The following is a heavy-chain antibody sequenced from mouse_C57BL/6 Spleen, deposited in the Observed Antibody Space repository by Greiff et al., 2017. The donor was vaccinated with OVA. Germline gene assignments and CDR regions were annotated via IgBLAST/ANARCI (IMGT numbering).Heavy chain of an antibody. J-gene: IGHJ3*01. CDR2: IYPRDGST. V-gene: IGHV1-85*01. CDR1: GYTFTSYD. Sequence: QVQLKQSGPELVKPGASVKLSCKASGYTFTSYDINWVKQRPGQGLEWIGWIYPRDGSTKYNEKFKGKATLTVDTSSRTAYMELHSLTSEDSAVYFCARPYYYGSGGFAYWGQGTLVTVSA. CDR3: ARPYYYGSGGFAY. D-gene: IGHD1-1*01.